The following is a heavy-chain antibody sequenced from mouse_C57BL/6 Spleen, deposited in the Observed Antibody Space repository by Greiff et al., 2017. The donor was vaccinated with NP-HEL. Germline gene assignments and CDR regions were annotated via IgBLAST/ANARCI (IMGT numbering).Heavy chain of an antibody. CDR2: INPNNGGT. J-gene: IGHJ4*01. CDR1: GYTFTDYN. V-gene: IGHV1-22*01. Sequence: VQLQQSGPELVKPGASVKMSCKASGYTFTDYNMHWVKQSHGKSLEWIGYINPNNGGTSYNQKFKGKATLTVNKSSSTAYMELRSLTSEDSAVYYCARWTGTGYYAMDYWGQGTSVTVSS. D-gene: IGHD4-1*01. CDR3: ARWTGTGYYAMDY.